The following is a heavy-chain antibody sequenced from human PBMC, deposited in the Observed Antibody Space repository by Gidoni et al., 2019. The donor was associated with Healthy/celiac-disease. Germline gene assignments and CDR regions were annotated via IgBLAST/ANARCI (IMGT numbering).Heavy chain of an antibody. CDR2: ISYDGSNK. CDR3: AKAHYSSSWYRAPYYFDY. D-gene: IGHD6-13*01. J-gene: IGHJ4*02. V-gene: IGHV3-30*18. CDR1: GFTFSSYG. Sequence: QVQLVESGGGVVQPGRSLRLSCAASGFTFSSYGMPWVRQAPGKGLEWVAVISYDGSNKDYADSVKGRFTISRDNSKNTLYLQMNSLRAEDTAVYYCAKAHYSSSWYRAPYYFDYWGQGTLVTVSS.